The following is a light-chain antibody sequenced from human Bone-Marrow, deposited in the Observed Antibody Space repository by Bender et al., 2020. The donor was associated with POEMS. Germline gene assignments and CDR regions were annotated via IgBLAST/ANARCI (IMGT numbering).Light chain of an antibody. J-gene: IGLJ3*02. CDR2: DVS. CDR1: SSDVGGYYY. Sequence: QSALTQPRSVSGSPGQSVTISCTGTSSDVGGYYYVSWYQHHPGKAPKLIIFDVSKRPSGVPDRFSASKSGNTASLTISGLQAGDEADYYCHSYAGRYRGVFGRGTKLTVL. V-gene: IGLV2-11*01. CDR3: HSYAGRYRGV.